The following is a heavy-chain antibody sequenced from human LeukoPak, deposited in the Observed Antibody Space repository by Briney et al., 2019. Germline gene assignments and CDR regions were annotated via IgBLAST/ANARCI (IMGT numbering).Heavy chain of an antibody. Sequence: GASVKVSCKASGGTFSSYAISWVRQAPGQGLEWMGGIIPIFGTANYAQKFQGRVTITADKSTSTAYMELSSLRSEDTAVCYCASLYDYVWGSYRSAEDYWGQGTLVTVSS. CDR3: ASLYDYVWGSYRSAEDY. V-gene: IGHV1-69*06. CDR1: GGTFSSYA. D-gene: IGHD3-16*02. CDR2: IIPIFGTA. J-gene: IGHJ4*02.